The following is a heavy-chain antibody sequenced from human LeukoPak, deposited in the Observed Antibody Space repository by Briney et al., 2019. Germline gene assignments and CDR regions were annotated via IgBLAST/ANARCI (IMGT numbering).Heavy chain of an antibody. CDR1: GFTFSSYG. CDR2: IRYDGSNI. CDR3: ANNGVSPNYYYGMNV. Sequence: PGGSLRLSCATSGFTFSSYGMHWVRQAPGKGLEWVAVIRYDGSNIHYADSVQGRFTISRDSSKNMLYLQMNSLRAEDTGVYYCANNGVSPNYYYGMNVWGQGTTVTVSS. J-gene: IGHJ6*02. D-gene: IGHD2-8*01. V-gene: IGHV3-30*02.